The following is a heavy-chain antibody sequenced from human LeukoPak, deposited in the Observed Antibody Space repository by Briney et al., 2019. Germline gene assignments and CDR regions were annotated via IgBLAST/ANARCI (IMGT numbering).Heavy chain of an antibody. D-gene: IGHD3-22*01. CDR3: ARDRDSSGYYDY. CDR1: GYTFTGYY. V-gene: IGHV1-2*02. CDR2: IYPNSGGT. Sequence: ASVKVSCKASGYTFTGYYMHWVRQAPGQGLEWMGWIYPNSGGTNYAQKFQGRVTMTRDTSISTAYMELSRLTSDDTAVYYCARDRDSSGYYDYWGQGTLVTVSS. J-gene: IGHJ4*02.